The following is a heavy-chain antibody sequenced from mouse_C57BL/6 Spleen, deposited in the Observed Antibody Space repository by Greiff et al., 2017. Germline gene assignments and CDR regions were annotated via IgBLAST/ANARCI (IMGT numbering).Heavy chain of an antibody. CDR1: GYAFSSYW. CDR3: ARRGVAYYFDY. D-gene: IGHD1-1*01. J-gene: IGHJ2*01. Sequence: VQLQQSGAELVKPGASVKISCKASGYAFSSYWMNWVKQRPGKGLEWIGQIYPGDGDTNYNGKFKGKATLTADKSSSTAYMQLSSLTSEDSAVYFCARRGVAYYFDYWGQGTTLTVSS. V-gene: IGHV1-80*01. CDR2: IYPGDGDT.